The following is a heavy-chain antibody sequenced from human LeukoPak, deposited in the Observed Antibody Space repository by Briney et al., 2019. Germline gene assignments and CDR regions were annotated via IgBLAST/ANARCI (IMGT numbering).Heavy chain of an antibody. D-gene: IGHD3-16*01. CDR2: IKQDGSEK. CDR3: AREGFGTGSN. CDR1: GLTFSNYW. Sequence: GGSLRLSCAASGLTFSNYWMDWVRQAPGKGLEWVANIKQDGSEKNYVDSVKGRFIISRDNAKNSLYLQMNTLRADDTAVYYCAREGFGTGSNWGQGTLVTVSS. J-gene: IGHJ4*02. V-gene: IGHV3-7*03.